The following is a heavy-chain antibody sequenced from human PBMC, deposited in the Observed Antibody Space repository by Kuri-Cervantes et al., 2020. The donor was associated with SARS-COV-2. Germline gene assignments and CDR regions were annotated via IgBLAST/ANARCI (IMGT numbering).Heavy chain of an antibody. CDR2: IKQDGSEK. CDR3: ARDTYYQLLYLAANEPFDY. J-gene: IGHJ4*02. Sequence: GGSLRLSCAASGFTLSSYWMSWVRPAPGKGLEWVANIKQDGSEKYYVDSVKGRFTISRDNAKNSLYLQMNSLRAEDTAVYYCARDTYYQLLYLAANEPFDYWGQGTLVTVSS. D-gene: IGHD2-2*02. CDR1: GFTLSSYW. V-gene: IGHV3-7*04.